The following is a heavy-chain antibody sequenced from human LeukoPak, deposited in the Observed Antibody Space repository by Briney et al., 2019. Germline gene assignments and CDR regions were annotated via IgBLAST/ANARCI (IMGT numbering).Heavy chain of an antibody. Sequence: GGSLRLSCAASGFTFSIYWMSWVRQAPGKGLEWVANINQDGSQKYYVDSVKGRFTISRDNAKNSFFLQMSSLRAEDTSVYYCARDGVVASRAFDIWGQGTMVTVSS. V-gene: IGHV3-7*01. CDR3: ARDGVVASRAFDI. J-gene: IGHJ3*02. CDR2: INQDGSQK. CDR1: GFTFSIYW. D-gene: IGHD2-15*01.